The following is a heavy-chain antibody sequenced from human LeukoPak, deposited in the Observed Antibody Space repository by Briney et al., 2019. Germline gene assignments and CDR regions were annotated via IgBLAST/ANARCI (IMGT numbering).Heavy chain of an antibody. V-gene: IGHV3-11*01. CDR2: ISRSGSTK. CDR3: ASGFAPEDAFDI. Sequence: PGGSLRLSCAASGFTFSDYNMRWIRQAPGKGLEWVSSISRSGSTKYYADSVKGRFTISRDNAKNSLFLQMNSLRAEDAAVYYCASGFAPEDAFDIWGQGTMVTVSS. J-gene: IGHJ3*02. CDR1: GFTFSDYN. D-gene: IGHD1-14*01.